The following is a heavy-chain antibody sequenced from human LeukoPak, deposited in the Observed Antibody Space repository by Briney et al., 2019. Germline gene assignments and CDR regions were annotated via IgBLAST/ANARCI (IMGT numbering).Heavy chain of an antibody. Sequence: GASVKVSCKTSGYTFTGYYMHWVRQAPGHGLKWLAWINPDSGATNFAQKFQDRVTMTRDPSISTAYMELSSLRSDDTAVYYCATSSHYSPMEYWGQGTLVTVSS. CDR1: GYTFTGYY. J-gene: IGHJ4*02. V-gene: IGHV1-2*02. D-gene: IGHD2-21*01. CDR3: ATSSHYSPMEY. CDR2: INPDSGAT.